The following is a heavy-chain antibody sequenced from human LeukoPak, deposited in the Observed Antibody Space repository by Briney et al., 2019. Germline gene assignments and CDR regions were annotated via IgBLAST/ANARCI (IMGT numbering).Heavy chain of an antibody. CDR2: MNPNGGNT. Sequence: GASVKVSCKASGYTFTGYYMHWVRQATGQGLEWMGWMNPNGGNTGYAQKFQGRVTMTRNTSISTAYMELSSLRSEDTAVYYCARAPTANYYDSSGYYLWGQGTLVTVSS. V-gene: IGHV1-8*02. D-gene: IGHD3-22*01. CDR1: GYTFTGYY. J-gene: IGHJ5*02. CDR3: ARAPTANYYDSSGYYL.